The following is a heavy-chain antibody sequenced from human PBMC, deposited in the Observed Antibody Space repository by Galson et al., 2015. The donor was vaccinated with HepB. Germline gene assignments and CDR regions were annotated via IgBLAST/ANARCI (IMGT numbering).Heavy chain of an antibody. J-gene: IGHJ4*02. CDR1: GFTFSSYA. D-gene: IGHD2-8*01. CDR3: AKEIHADTY. V-gene: IGHV3-23*01. Sequence: SLRLSCAASGFTFSSYAMSWVRQAPGKGLEWVSTISGSGDNTYTAASVKGRFAISRDNSQNTLYLQMNTLRAEDTAVYYCAKEIHADTYWGQGILVTVSS. CDR2: ISGSGDNT.